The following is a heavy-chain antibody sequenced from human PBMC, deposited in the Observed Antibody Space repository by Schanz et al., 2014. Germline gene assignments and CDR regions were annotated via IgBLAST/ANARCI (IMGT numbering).Heavy chain of an antibody. Sequence: QEQLVESGGGLVKPGGSLRLSCEASEFTFSSYKMNWVRQAPGKGLEWVAVISYDGSNKYYADSVKGRFTISRDNSKNTLYLQMNTLRAEDTAVYYCARDRGYCSGGSCLTFDYWGQGTLVTVSS. D-gene: IGHD2-15*01. V-gene: IGHV3-30-3*01. J-gene: IGHJ4*02. CDR2: ISYDGSNK. CDR1: EFTFSSYK. CDR3: ARDRGYCSGGSCLTFDY.